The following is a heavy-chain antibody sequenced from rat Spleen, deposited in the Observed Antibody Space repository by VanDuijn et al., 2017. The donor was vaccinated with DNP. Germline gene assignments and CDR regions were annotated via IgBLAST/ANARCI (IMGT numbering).Heavy chain of an antibody. CDR2: INTGSGGT. CDR1: GYTFTSYY. J-gene: IGHJ2*01. CDR3: ARPNYGGSDYCSYYVES. V-gene: IGHV1-43*01. Sequence: QVQLQQSGAELAKPGSPVMISCKASGYTFTSYYISWIKQTTRQGLEYIGYINTGSGGTNYNEKFKGKATLTVDKASSTAFMQLSSLSPDDSAVYYCARPNYGGSDYCSYYVESCGQGGRGTDSS. D-gene: IGHD1-12*02.